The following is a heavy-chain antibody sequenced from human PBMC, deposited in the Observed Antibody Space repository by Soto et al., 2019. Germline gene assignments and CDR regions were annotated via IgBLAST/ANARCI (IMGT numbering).Heavy chain of an antibody. V-gene: IGHV4-39*01. D-gene: IGHD6-6*01. CDR3: ARQSAYSGSSSDYYYGMDV. CDR1: GGSISSSSYY. Sequence: PSETLSLTCTVSGGSISSSSYYWGWIHQPPGKGLEWIGSIYYSGSTYYNPSLKSRVTISVDTSKNQFSLKLSSVTAADTAVYYCARQSAYSGSSSDYYYGMDVWGQGTTVTVSS. CDR2: IYYSGST. J-gene: IGHJ6*02.